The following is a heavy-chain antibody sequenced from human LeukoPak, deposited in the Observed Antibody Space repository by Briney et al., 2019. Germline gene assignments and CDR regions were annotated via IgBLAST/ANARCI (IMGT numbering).Heavy chain of an antibody. Sequence: ASVKVSCKASGYIFTSFYMHWVRQAPGQGLEWMGWISAYNGNTNYAQKLQGRVTMTTDTSTSTAYMELRSLRSDDTAVYYCASTAPHTVTTLDYWGQGTLVTVSS. CDR1: GYIFTSFY. CDR2: ISAYNGNT. CDR3: ASTAPHTVTTLDY. J-gene: IGHJ4*02. D-gene: IGHD4-11*01. V-gene: IGHV1-18*04.